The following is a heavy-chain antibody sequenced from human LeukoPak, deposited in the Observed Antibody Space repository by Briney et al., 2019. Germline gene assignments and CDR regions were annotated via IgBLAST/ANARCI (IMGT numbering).Heavy chain of an antibody. V-gene: IGHV4-39*01. Sequence: NPSETLSLTCTVSDGSISSSSYYWGWIRQPPGKGLEWLGGIYYSGSTYYNPSLRSRVTISVDTSKNQFSLKLSSVTAADTAVYYCARRRANWYFDLWGRGTLVTVSS. CDR1: DGSISSSSYY. CDR3: ARRRANWYFDL. J-gene: IGHJ2*01. CDR2: IYYSGST.